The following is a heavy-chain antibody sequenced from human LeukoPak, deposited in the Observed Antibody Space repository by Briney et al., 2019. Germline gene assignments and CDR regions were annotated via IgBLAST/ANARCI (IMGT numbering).Heavy chain of an antibody. J-gene: IGHJ3*01. CDR1: GGSISSGGYY. CDR2: IYYGGST. CDR3: AKSTYYYDTFVNAFDF. V-gene: IGHV4-39*07. Sequence: KPSETLSLTCTVSGGSISSGGYYWSRIRQPPGKGLEWIGSIYYGGSTYYNASLRSRVTTSVDTSKNQFSLKLSSVTAADTAVYYCAKSTYYYDTFVNAFDFWGQGTVVTVSS. D-gene: IGHD3-22*01.